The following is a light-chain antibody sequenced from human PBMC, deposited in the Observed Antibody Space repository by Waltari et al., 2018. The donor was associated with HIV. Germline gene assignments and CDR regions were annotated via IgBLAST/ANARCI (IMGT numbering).Light chain of an antibody. CDR1: SSDVGGYNY. J-gene: IGLJ2*01. V-gene: IGLV2-14*01. Sequence: QSALTQPASVSGSPGQSITISCTGTSSDVGGYNYFSWYQQHPGKAPKLMIYDVSKRPSGVSNRFSGSKSGNTASLTISGLQAEDEADYYCSSYTSSSTSVVFGGGTKLTVL. CDR2: DVS. CDR3: SSYTSSSTSVV.